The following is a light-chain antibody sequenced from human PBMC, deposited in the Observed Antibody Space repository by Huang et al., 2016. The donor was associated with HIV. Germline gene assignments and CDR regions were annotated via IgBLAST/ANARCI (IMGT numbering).Light chain of an antibody. CDR1: QSISTN. Sequence: TEMTQFPATLSVSPGESATLSCRASQSISTNLAGYQQKPGQAPRLLIYAASTRATGVPGRFGGSGSGTEFTLTISSLQSEDFAIYYCLQYNTWPKTFGQGTKVDFK. CDR2: AAS. V-gene: IGKV3-15*01. J-gene: IGKJ1*01. CDR3: LQYNTWPKT.